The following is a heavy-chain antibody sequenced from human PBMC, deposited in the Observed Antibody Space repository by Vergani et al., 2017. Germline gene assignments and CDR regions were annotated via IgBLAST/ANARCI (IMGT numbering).Heavy chain of an antibody. CDR1: GFTFSSYW. CDR2: IKQDGSEK. D-gene: IGHD6-13*01. CDR3: ARESSSSWYSGAFDI. V-gene: IGHV3-7*01. J-gene: IGHJ3*02. Sequence: EVQLVESGGGLVQPGGSLRLSCAASGFTFSSYWMSWVRQAPGKGLEWVANIKQDGSEKYYVDYVKGRFTISRDNAKNSLYLQMNSLRAEDTAVYYCARESSSSWYSGAFDIWGQGTMVTVSS.